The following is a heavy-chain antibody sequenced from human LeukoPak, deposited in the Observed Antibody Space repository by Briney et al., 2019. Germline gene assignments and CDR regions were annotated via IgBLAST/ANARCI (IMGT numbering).Heavy chain of an antibody. J-gene: IGHJ4*02. D-gene: IGHD6-13*01. V-gene: IGHV4-4*07. Sequence: PSETLSLTCTVSGGSISSYYWSWIRQPAGKGLEWIGRIYTSGSTNYNPSLKSRVTMSVDTSKNQFSLKLSSVTAADTAVYYCARDSVEPPGQQLVSQGGFDYWGQGTLVTVSS. CDR1: GGSISSYY. CDR2: IYTSGST. CDR3: ARDSVEPPGQQLVSQGGFDY.